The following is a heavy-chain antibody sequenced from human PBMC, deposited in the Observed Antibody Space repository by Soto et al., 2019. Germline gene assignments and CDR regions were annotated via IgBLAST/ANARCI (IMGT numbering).Heavy chain of an antibody. Sequence: QVQLQESGPGLVKPSQTLSLTCTVSGGSISSVDYYWSWVRQHPGKGLEWIGYIYYSGSTYYNPSLKSRVTMSVDTSENQFSLKLNSVTAADTAVYYCAREGGHYYDTRGYFVAWFDPWGQGTLVTVSS. CDR1: GGSISSVDYY. CDR3: AREGGHYYDTRGYFVAWFDP. J-gene: IGHJ5*02. V-gene: IGHV4-31*03. CDR2: IYYSGST. D-gene: IGHD3-22*01.